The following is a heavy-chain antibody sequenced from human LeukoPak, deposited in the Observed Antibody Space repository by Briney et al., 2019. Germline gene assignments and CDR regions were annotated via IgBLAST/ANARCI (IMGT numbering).Heavy chain of an antibody. Sequence: SETLSLTCTVSGGSISSYYWSWIRQPPGKGLEWIGYIYYSGGTNYNPSLKSRVTISVDTSKNQFSLKLSSVTAADTAVYYCARQYSGYDFPPTDAFDIWGQGTMVTVSS. D-gene: IGHD5-12*01. J-gene: IGHJ3*02. CDR1: GGSISSYY. CDR2: IYYSGGT. V-gene: IGHV4-59*08. CDR3: ARQYSGYDFPPTDAFDI.